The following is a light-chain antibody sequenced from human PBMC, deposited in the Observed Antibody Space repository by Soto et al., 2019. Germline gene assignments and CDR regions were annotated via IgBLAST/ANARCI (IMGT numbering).Light chain of an antibody. CDR1: SSDVGGYNY. J-gene: IGLJ1*01. V-gene: IGLV2-14*03. Sequence: QSALTQPASVSGSPGQSITISCTGTSSDVGGYNYVSWYQQHPGKAPKLMIYDVSNRPSGVSNRFSGSKSGNTASLTISGLQTADESDYYCSSYTGSSNYVFGTGTKVTVL. CDR2: DVS. CDR3: SSYTGSSNYV.